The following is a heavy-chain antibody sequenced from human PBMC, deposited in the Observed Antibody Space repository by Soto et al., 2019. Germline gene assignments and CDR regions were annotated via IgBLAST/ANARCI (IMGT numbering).Heavy chain of an antibody. CDR3: ARDPKSIAAAGTFDY. Sequence: PSETLSLTCAVSGDCISSSNCWSWVRQPPGKGLEWIGEIYHSGSTNYNPSLKSRVTISVDKSKNQFSLKLSSVTAADTAVYYCARDPKSIAAAGTFDYWGQGTLVTVSS. CDR1: GDCISSSNC. J-gene: IGHJ4*02. V-gene: IGHV4-4*02. CDR2: IYHSGST. D-gene: IGHD6-13*01.